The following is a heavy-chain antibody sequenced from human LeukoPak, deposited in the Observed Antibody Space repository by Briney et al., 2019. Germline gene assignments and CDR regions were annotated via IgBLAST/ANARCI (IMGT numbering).Heavy chain of an antibody. CDR1: GDSITGYS. D-gene: IGHD3-10*01. V-gene: IGHV4-59*01. CDR3: VRGPYGSSISNWFDP. Sequence: SETLSLTCAVSGDSITGYSWSWIRQTPGKGLEWIGYIYYNGDTHYNPSLNSRLSMSVDTPKKQFSLNLRSVTAADTAVYYCVRGPYGSSISNWFDPWGQGLLVTVSS. J-gene: IGHJ5*02. CDR2: IYYNGDT.